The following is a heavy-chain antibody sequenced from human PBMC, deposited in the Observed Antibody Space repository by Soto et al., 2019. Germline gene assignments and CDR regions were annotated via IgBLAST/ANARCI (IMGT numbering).Heavy chain of an antibody. Sequence: EVRLVESGGGLVEPGQDLRLSCTASGFNFSAYGMSWVRQAPGKGLEWVSSITFSSLYIYYAESVRARFVITTDDSKISLFLQIDSMKPEDTAFYFGARSGDVAVGWFDPWGQGTQVTVSS. D-gene: IGHD2-21*01. CDR1: GFNFSAYG. V-gene: IGHV3-21*02. CDR3: ARSGDVAVGWFDP. CDR2: ITFSSLYI. J-gene: IGHJ5*02.